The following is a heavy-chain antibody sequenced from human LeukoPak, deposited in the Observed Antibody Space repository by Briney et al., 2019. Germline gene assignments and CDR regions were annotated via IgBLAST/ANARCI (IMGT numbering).Heavy chain of an antibody. CDR2: IHVGGDVT. D-gene: IGHD3-22*01. J-gene: IGHJ4*02. V-gene: IGHV3-23*01. CDR1: GFIFSNYA. CDR3: ERSFYYYDSDY. Sequence: PGGSLRLSCAVSGFIFSNYAMNWVRQAPEKGLGGVSTIHVGGDVTYYADSVKGRFTISRDNAKNSLYLQMNSLRAEDKAVYSCERSFYYYDSDYWGQGTLVTVSS.